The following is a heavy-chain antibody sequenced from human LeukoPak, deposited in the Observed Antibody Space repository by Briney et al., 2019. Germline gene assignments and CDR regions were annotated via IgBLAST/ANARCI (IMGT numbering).Heavy chain of an antibody. J-gene: IGHJ4*02. CDR2: INHSGYT. CDR3: TRMTTGHDY. D-gene: IGHD4-17*01. Sequence: PSETLSLTCGVSGVSFYDYYWSWVRQTPGKGLEWLGEINHSGYTNDSPSLKSRVTLSIDTSRKQFSLNLRSVTVADAGIYYCTRMTTGHDYWGQGTLVTVSS. CDR1: GVSFYDYY. V-gene: IGHV4-34*01.